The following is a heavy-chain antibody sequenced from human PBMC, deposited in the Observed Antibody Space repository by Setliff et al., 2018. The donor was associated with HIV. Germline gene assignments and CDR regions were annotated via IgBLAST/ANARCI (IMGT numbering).Heavy chain of an antibody. D-gene: IGHD3-10*01. CDR2: IHYNDGKT. CDR1: GDSITNSMHY. V-gene: IGHV4-39*02. J-gene: IGHJ4*02. CDR3: ARELLRSWDGSENSYKPYYFDY. Sequence: SETLSLTCTVSGDSITNSMHYWSWIRQPPGKGLEFIGSIHYNDGKTYYNAALRSRVTISADTSKNQFSLKLNSVTAADTAVYYCARELLRSWDGSENSYKPYYFDYWGQGTLVTVSS.